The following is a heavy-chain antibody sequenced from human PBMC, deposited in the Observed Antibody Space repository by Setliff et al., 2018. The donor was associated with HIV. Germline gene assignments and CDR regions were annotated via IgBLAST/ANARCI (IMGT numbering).Heavy chain of an antibody. CDR1: GGSISSYY. CDR3: ASLDVFWSGWHDAFDI. CDR2: IYYSGST. J-gene: IGHJ3*02. D-gene: IGHD3-3*01. Sequence: PSETLSLTCTVSGGSISSYYWSWIRQPPGKGLEWIGSIYYSGSTNYNPSLKSRVTISVDTSKNQFSLKLSSVTAADTAVYYCASLDVFWSGWHDAFDIWGQGTMVTVSS. V-gene: IGHV4-59*01.